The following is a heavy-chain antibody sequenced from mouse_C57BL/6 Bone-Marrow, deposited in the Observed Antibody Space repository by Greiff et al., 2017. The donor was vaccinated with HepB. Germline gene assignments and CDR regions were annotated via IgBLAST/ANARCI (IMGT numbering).Heavy chain of an antibody. V-gene: IGHV1-61*01. CDR3: ARASDDYYVGYFDY. CDR2: IYPSDSET. CDR1: GNTFTSYW. D-gene: IGHD2-3*01. J-gene: IGHJ2*01. Sequence: VKLQQPGAELVRPGSSVKLSCKASGNTFTSYWMYWVKRRPGQGLEWIGNIYPSDSETHYNQKFKDKATLTVDKASSTAYMQLSSLTSEDSAVYYCARASDDYYVGYFDYWCQGTTLTVSS.